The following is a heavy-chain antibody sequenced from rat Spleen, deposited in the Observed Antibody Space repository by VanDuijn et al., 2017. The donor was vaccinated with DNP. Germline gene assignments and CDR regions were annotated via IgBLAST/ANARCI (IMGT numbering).Heavy chain of an antibody. J-gene: IGHJ2*01. V-gene: IGHV4-2*01. CDR1: GFNFNDYW. D-gene: IGHD4-1*01. Sequence: EVKLVESGGGLVQPGSSLKLSCAASGFNFNDYWMGWVRQAPGKGLEWIGEINEDSGTINYTPSLKDKFTISRDNAQNTLYLQMSKLGSEDSAIYYCSREGLRASDYWGQGVLVTVSS. CDR2: INEDSGTI. CDR3: SREGLRASDY.